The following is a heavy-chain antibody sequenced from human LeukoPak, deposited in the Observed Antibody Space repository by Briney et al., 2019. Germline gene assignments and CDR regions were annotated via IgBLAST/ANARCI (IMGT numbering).Heavy chain of an antibody. V-gene: IGHV3-48*04. J-gene: IGHJ4*02. CDR1: GFTFSTYS. Sequence: PGGSLRLSCAASGFTFSTYSMNWDRQAPGKGLEWVSYISSSSSTIYYADSVKGRFTISRDNAKNSLYLQMNSLRAEDTAVYYCAKDLLRYFDWLPYFDYWGQGTLVTVSS. CDR3: AKDLLRYFDWLPYFDY. CDR2: ISSSSSTI. D-gene: IGHD3-9*01.